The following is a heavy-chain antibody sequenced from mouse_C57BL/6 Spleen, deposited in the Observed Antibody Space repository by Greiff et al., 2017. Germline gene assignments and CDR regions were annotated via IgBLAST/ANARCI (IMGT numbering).Heavy chain of an antibody. CDR2: IDPSDSYT. J-gene: IGHJ2*01. D-gene: IGHD3-3*01. CDR1: GYTFTSYW. Sequence: KQPGAELVMPGASVKLSCKASGYTFTSYWMHWVKQRPGQGLEWIGEIDPSDSYTNYNQKFKGKSTLTVDKSSSTAYMQLSSLTSEDSAVYYCARKGRSYYFDYWGQGTTLTVSS. V-gene: IGHV1-69*01. CDR3: ARKGRSYYFDY.